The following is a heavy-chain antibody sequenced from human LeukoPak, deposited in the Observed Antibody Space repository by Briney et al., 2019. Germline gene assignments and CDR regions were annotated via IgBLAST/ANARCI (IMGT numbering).Heavy chain of an antibody. CDR2: INKDGSAQ. CDR1: GFSFDAYW. D-gene: IGHD3-22*01. V-gene: IGHV3-7*01. J-gene: IGHJ1*01. Sequence: GGSLRLSCVASGFSFDAYWMTWVRKAPGKGLEWVANINKDGSAQYWVASLRGRFTVSRDNAKNSLYLQMNSLRAADTAVYYCARDDPDNYYPFWGQRTLVTVSS. CDR3: ARDDPDNYYPF.